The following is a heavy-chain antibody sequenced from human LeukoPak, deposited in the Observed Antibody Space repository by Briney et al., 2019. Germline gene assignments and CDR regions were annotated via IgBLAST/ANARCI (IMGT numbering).Heavy chain of an antibody. CDR2: IYHSGTT. CDR1: GYSISSGYY. Sequence: SETLSLTCAVSGYSISSGYYWGWIRQPPGKGLEWIGTIYHSGTTYYNPSLKSRVTISVDTSKNQFSLKLSSVTAADTAVYYCARGAGYSSGWRVFDYWGQGTLVTVSS. V-gene: IGHV4-38-2*01. D-gene: IGHD6-19*01. J-gene: IGHJ4*02. CDR3: ARGAGYSSGWRVFDY.